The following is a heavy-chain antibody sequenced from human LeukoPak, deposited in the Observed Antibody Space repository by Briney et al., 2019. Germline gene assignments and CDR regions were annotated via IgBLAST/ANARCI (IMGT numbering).Heavy chain of an antibody. CDR2: IIPIFGTA. CDR1: GGTFSSYA. V-gene: IGHV1-69*13. D-gene: IGHD3-3*01. Sequence: SVKVSCKASGGTFSSYAISWVRQAPGQGLEWMGGIIPIFGTANYAQKFQGRVTITADESTSTAYMELSSLRSEGTAVYYCSXTXYTTIFGXVTTGYXYMDVWGKGTTVTVSS. CDR3: SXTXYTTIFGXVTTGYXYMDV. J-gene: IGHJ6*03.